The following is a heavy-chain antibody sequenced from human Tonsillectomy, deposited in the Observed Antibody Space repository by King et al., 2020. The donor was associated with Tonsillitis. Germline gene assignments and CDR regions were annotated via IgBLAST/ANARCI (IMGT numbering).Heavy chain of an antibody. CDR2: IKQDGSEK. Sequence: VQLVQSGGGLVQPGGSLRLSCAASGFTFSSYWMSWVRQAPGKGLEWVANIKQDGSEKYYVDSVKGRFTISRDNAKNSLYLQMNSLRAEDTAVYYCARDQSVTMVRGADYYYYYMDVWGKGTTVTVSS. CDR3: ARDQSVTMVRGADYYYYYMDV. CDR1: GFTFSSYW. J-gene: IGHJ6*03. D-gene: IGHD3-10*01. V-gene: IGHV3-7*03.